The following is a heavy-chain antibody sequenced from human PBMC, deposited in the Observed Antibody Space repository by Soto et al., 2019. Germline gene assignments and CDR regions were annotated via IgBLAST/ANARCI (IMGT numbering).Heavy chain of an antibody. V-gene: IGHV1-3*05. CDR3: ARVRGYSQPDY. J-gene: IGHJ4*02. D-gene: IGHD2-15*01. CDR2: INAGNGKT. CDR1: GYTFTNYA. Sequence: QVQLVQSGAEEKKPGSSVKVSCKASGYTFTNYAMHWVRQAPGQRLEWMGWINAGNGKTKYSQKFQGRVTITRDTSTSTAYMELSSLRAEDTAVYYSARVRGYSQPDYWGQATLVTVSS.